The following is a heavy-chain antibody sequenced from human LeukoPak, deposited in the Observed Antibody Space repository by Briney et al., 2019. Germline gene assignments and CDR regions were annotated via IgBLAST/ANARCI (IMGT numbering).Heavy chain of an antibody. V-gene: IGHV4-34*01. CDR2: INHSGST. J-gene: IGHJ6*03. D-gene: IGHD5-18*01. Sequence: SETLSLTCAVYGGSFSGYYWSWIRQPPGKGLEWIGEINHSGSTNYNPSLKSRVTISVDTSKNQFSLKLSSVTAADTAVYYCARGRGYSYLYYYYYYYMDVWGKGTTVTVSS. CDR1: GGSFSGYY. CDR3: ARGRGYSYLYYYYYYYMDV.